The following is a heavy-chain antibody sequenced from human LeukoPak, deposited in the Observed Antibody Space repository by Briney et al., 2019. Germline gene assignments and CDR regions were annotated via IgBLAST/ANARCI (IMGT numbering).Heavy chain of an antibody. CDR1: GFTFSIYE. Sequence: GGSLRLSCGASGFTFSIYEMNWVRQAPGKGLEGVSYISSSGSTKYYADSVKGRFTIPRDNNNSSLSLQMRRLTTEDTAFYYCVREQFSHTSNYFDNRGQGILVTVSS. CDR2: ISSSGSTK. J-gene: IGHJ4*02. CDR3: VREQFSHTSNYFDN. D-gene: IGHD5-24*01. V-gene: IGHV3-48*03.